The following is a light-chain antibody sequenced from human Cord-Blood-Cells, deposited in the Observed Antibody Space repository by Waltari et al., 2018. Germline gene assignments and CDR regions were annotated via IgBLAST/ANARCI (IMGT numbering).Light chain of an antibody. J-gene: IGLJ2*01. CDR2: GNS. CDR1: SSNIGAGYD. CDR3: QAYDSSLSGVV. Sequence: QSVLTQPPSVSGAPGQRVTISCTGSSSNIGAGYDVHWYQQLPGTAPKLLVYGNSNRPSGVPDRFSGSKSGTSASRAMSGLQAEDEADYYGQAYDSSLSGVVFGGGTKLTVL. V-gene: IGLV1-40*01.